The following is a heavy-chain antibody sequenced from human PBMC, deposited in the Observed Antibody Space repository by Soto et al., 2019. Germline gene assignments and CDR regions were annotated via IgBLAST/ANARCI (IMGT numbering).Heavy chain of an antibody. CDR2: LTGSSSNI. V-gene: IGHV3-23*01. Sequence: WGSLRLSCAASVFSFINYAISCFRHSAGKGLEWISTLTGSSSNIYYADSVKGRFAISSDNSRNTLYLQMNSLTAEATAVYYCANGRATYGLLTHDYWGQGTLVTVSS. CDR3: ANGRATYGLLTHDY. D-gene: IGHD3-10*01. J-gene: IGHJ4*02. CDR1: VFSFINYA.